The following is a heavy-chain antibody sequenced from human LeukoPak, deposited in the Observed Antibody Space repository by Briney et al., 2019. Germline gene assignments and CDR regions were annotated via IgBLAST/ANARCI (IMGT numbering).Heavy chain of an antibody. CDR3: ASGDSSGYYSGLLNY. Sequence: SETLSLTCAVSGGSISSGGYSWSWIRQPPGKGLEWIGYIYYSGSTYYNPSLKSRVTISVDTSKNQFSLKLSSVTAADTAVYYCASGDSSGYYSGLLNYWGQGTLVTVSS. V-gene: IGHV4-30-4*07. D-gene: IGHD3-22*01. J-gene: IGHJ4*02. CDR1: GGSISSGGYS. CDR2: IYYSGST.